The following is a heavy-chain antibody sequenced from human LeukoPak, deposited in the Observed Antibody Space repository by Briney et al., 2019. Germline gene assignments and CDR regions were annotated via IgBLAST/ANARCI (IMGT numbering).Heavy chain of an antibody. Sequence: GGSLRLSCAASGFTFSSYWMSWVRQAPGKGLEWVANIKQDGSEKYYVDSVKGRFTISRGNAKNSLYLQMNSQRAEDTAVYYCARDRIVVVPAALTYYFDYWGQGTLVTVSS. J-gene: IGHJ4*02. CDR2: IKQDGSEK. V-gene: IGHV3-7*01. CDR3: ARDRIVVVPAALTYYFDY. CDR1: GFTFSSYW. D-gene: IGHD2-2*01.